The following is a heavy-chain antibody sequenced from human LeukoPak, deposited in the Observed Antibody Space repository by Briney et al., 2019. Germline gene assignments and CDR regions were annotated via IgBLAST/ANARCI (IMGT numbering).Heavy chain of an antibody. CDR3: ARGRYYFDY. Sequence: SETLSLTCTVSGGSISSSSYYWGWIRQPPGKGLEWIGSIYYSGSTYYSPSLKSRVTISLDTSRNQFSMKLNSVTAADTAVYYCARGRYYFDYWGQGTLVTVSS. V-gene: IGHV4-39*07. CDR2: IYYSGST. CDR1: GGSISSSSYY. J-gene: IGHJ4*02.